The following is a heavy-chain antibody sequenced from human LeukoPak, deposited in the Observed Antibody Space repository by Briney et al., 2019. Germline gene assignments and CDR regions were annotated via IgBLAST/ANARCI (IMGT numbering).Heavy chain of an antibody. D-gene: IGHD4-23*01. J-gene: IGHJ4*02. CDR2: IYYSGST. CDR3: ASSSTVVTGYFDY. CDR1: GGSISSYY. V-gene: IGHV4-59*08. Sequence: PSETLSLTCTVSGGSISSYYWSWIRQPPGKGLEWIGYIYYSGSTNYNPSLKSRVTISVDTSKNQFSLKLSSVTAADTAVYYCASSSTVVTGYFDYWGQGTLVTVSS.